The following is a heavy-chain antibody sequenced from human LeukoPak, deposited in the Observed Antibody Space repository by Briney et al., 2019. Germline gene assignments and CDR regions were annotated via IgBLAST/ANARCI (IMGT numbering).Heavy chain of an antibody. CDR1: GVSISSYY. V-gene: IGHV4-39*01. CDR3: ARHYGP. D-gene: IGHD4-17*01. CDR2: IYSSGST. Sequence: KPSETLSLTCTVSGVSISSYYWSWIRQPPGKGLEWIGSIYSSGSTYYNPSLKSRVTISVDTSKNQFSLKLTSVTAADTAVYYCARHYGPWGQGTLVTVSS. J-gene: IGHJ5*02.